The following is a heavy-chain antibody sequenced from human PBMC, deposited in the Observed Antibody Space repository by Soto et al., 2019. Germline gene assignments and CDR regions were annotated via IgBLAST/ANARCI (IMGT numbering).Heavy chain of an antibody. CDR1: GGSISSGGYY. CDR2: IYYSGST. Sequence: QVQLQESGPGLVKPSQTLSLTCTVSGGSISSGGYYWSWIRQHPGKGLEWIGYIYYSGSTYHNPSLKSRVTISVDTSKNQFSLKLSSVTAADTAVYSCARSPSRYCSGGSCYLGGAEYFQHWGQGTLVTVSS. CDR3: ARSPSRYCSGGSCYLGGAEYFQH. D-gene: IGHD2-15*01. V-gene: IGHV4-31*03. J-gene: IGHJ1*01.